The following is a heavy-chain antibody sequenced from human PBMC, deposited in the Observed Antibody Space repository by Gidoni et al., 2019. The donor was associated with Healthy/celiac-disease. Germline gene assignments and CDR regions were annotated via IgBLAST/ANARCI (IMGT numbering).Heavy chain of an antibody. CDR1: GFTVSSNY. CDR3: ARENWYCSSTSCYERYFDL. CDR2: IYSGGST. J-gene: IGHJ2*01. D-gene: IGHD2-2*01. V-gene: IGHV3-53*04. Sequence: EVQLVESGGGLVQPGGSLRLSCAASGFTVSSNYMSWVRQAPGTGLEWVSVIYSGGSTYYADSVKGRFTISRHNSKNTLYLQMNSLRAEDTAVYYCARENWYCSSTSCYERYFDLWGRGTLVTVSS.